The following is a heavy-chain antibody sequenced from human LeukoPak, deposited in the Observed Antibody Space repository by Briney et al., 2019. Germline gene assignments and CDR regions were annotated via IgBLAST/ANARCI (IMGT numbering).Heavy chain of an antibody. V-gene: IGHV4-39*01. CDR3: ATNMVATTNWFDP. D-gene: IGHD5-12*01. Sequence: SETLSLTCTVSGGSISSSSYYWGWIRQPPGKGLEWIGSIYYSGSTYYNPSLKSRVTISVDTSKNQFSLKLSSVTAADTAVYYCATNMVATTNWFDPWGQGTLVTVSS. CDR1: GGSISSSSYY. CDR2: IYYSGST. J-gene: IGHJ5*02.